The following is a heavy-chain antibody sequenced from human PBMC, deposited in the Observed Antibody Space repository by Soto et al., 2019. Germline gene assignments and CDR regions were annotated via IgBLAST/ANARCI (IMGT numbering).Heavy chain of an antibody. CDR2: ISGSGGST. CDR3: AKGTGRELLEVFYYGMDV. Sequence: GGSLRLSCAASGFTFSSYAMSWVRQAPGKGLEWVSAISGSGGSTYYADSVKGRFTISRDNSKNTLYRQMNSLRAEDTAVYYCAKGTGRELLEVFYYGMDVWGQGTTVTVSS. CDR1: GFTFSSYA. V-gene: IGHV3-23*01. J-gene: IGHJ6*02. D-gene: IGHD1-26*01.